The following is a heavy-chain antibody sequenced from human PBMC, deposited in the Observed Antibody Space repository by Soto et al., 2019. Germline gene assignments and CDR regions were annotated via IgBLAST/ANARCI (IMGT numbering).Heavy chain of an antibody. D-gene: IGHD6-13*01. V-gene: IGHV3-21*01. J-gene: IGHJ6*02. CDR1: GFTFSSYI. CDR3: ARDSGYSSSWYVSYYYYGMDV. CDR2: ISSSSSYI. Sequence: GESLRLSWAASGFTFSSYIMNWVRQAPGKGLEWVSSISSSSSYIYYADSVKGRFTISRDNAKNSLYLQMNSLRAEDTAVYYCARDSGYSSSWYVSYYYYGMDVWGQGTTVTVSS.